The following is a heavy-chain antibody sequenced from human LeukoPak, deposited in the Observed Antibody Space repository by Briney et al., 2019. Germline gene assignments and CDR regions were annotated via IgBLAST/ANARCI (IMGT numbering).Heavy chain of an antibody. CDR2: MSWTSGSI. V-gene: IGHV3-9*01. CDR1: EFTFDDYV. Sequence: PGRSLRLSCGVSEFTFDDYVIHWVRQGPGKGLEWVAAMSWTSGSIAYADSVKGRFNIFRDNAQSSLYLQMNSLRAEDTAFYYCARSSGSNDGYYGVEVWGQGTTVIVSS. CDR3: ARSSGSNDGYYGVEV. J-gene: IGHJ6*02. D-gene: IGHD3-22*01.